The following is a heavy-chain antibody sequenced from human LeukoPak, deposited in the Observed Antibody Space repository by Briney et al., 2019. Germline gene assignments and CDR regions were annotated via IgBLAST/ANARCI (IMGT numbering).Heavy chain of an antibody. Sequence: PGGSLRLPCAASGFTFSSYSMNWVRQAPGKGLEWGSSISSSSSYIYYADSVKGRFTISRDNAKNSLYLQMNSLRAEDTAVYYCARRAYCGGDCYYSDAFDIWGQGTMVTVSS. J-gene: IGHJ3*02. D-gene: IGHD2-21*02. CDR2: ISSSSSYI. CDR1: GFTFSSYS. CDR3: ARRAYCGGDCYYSDAFDI. V-gene: IGHV3-21*01.